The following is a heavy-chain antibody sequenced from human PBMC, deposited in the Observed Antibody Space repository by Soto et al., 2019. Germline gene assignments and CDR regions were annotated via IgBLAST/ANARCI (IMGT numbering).Heavy chain of an antibody. CDR3: ARGGFYDNTWGKLSHYGLAV. Sequence: ASVKVSCKASGYTFSRYGITWVRQAPGQGLEWMGWISPYNDYTIYAQKLQGRVTMTTDTSTRTVYLDLRSLKSDDTAVYYCARGGFYDNTWGKLSHYGLAVWGQGTSVPVSS. V-gene: IGHV1-18*01. CDR1: GYTFSRYG. J-gene: IGHJ6*02. CDR2: ISPYNDYT. D-gene: IGHD3-16*01.